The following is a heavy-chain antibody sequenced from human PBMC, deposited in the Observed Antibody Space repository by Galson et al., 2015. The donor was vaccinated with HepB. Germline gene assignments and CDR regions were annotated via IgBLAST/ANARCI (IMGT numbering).Heavy chain of an antibody. CDR2: IRYDGSNK. Sequence: SLRLSCAASGFTFSSYGMHWVRQAPGKGLEWVAFIRYDGSNKYYADSVKGRFTISRDNSKNTLYLQMNSLRAEDTAVYYCAKGYGSGSYYHGYWGQGTLVTVSS. V-gene: IGHV3-30*02. CDR1: GFTFSSYG. J-gene: IGHJ4*02. D-gene: IGHD3-10*01. CDR3: AKGYGSGSYYHGY.